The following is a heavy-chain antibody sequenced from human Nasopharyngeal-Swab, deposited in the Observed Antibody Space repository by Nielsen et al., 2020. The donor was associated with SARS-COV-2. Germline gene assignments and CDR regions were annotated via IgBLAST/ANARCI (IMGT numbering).Heavy chain of an antibody. J-gene: IGHJ4*02. CDR1: AFTFSHYA. CDR3: AKPHLRYYDWLLFDY. D-gene: IGHD3-9*01. CDR2: ISGSGDNT. V-gene: IGHV3-23*01. Sequence: GESLKISCAGSAFTFSHYAMSWVRQAPGKGLEWVSAISGSGDNTYYADSVKGRFTISRDNPKNTLYLQMNSLRAEDTAVYYRAKPHLRYYDWLLFDYWGQGTLVTVSS.